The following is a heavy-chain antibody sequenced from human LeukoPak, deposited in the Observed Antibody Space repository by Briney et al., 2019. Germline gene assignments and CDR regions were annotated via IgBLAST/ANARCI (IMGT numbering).Heavy chain of an antibody. V-gene: IGHV3-21*01. J-gene: IGHJ4*01. Sequence: GGSRTLSCAVSGFTFSRFSMTWVRQAPGKGLEWVSSISSSSSYIYYRDSVKGRFTISRDNAKNSLYLQMHSLRAEDTAVYYCALVGATSWAPFDYWGQGTLVTVSS. D-gene: IGHD1-26*01. CDR1: GFTFSRFS. CDR3: ALVGATSWAPFDY. CDR2: ISSSSSYI.